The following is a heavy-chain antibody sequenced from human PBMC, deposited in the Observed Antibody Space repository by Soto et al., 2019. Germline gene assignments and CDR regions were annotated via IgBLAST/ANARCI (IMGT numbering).Heavy chain of an antibody. CDR1: GGSISSGGYY. J-gene: IGHJ6*02. CDR3: ARNYYGSGSYDDGGMYGMDV. D-gene: IGHD3-10*01. V-gene: IGHV4-31*03. CDR2: IYYSGST. Sequence: QVQLQESGPGLVKPSQTLSLTCTVSGGSISSGGYYWSWIRQHPGKGLEWIGYIYYSGSTYYNPSLQSRVTISVDSSKNQFSLKLSSVTAADTAVYYCARNYYGSGSYDDGGMYGMDVWGQGTTVTVS.